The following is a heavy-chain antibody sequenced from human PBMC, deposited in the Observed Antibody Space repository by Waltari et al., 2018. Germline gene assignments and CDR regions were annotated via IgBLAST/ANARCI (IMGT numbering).Heavy chain of an antibody. CDR1: GFSVSSTY. CDR2: IYTIGST. Sequence: EVQLVESGGGLIQPGGSLRLSCAASGFSVSSTYMSWVRQAPGKGLEWVSGIYTIGSTDYADSVKGRFTISRDDSKNTLFLQMNNLRAEDTAVYYCARDRKYYSSGWSVIFDYWGQGTLVTVSS. D-gene: IGHD6-19*01. CDR3: ARDRKYYSSGWSVIFDY. V-gene: IGHV3-53*01. J-gene: IGHJ4*02.